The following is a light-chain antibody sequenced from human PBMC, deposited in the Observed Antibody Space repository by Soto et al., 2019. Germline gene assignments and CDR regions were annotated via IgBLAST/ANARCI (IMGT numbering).Light chain of an antibody. CDR3: QQYGGSVPYT. V-gene: IGKV3-20*01. Sequence: EIVLTQSPGTLSLSPGERATLSCRASQSVSNSYLAWSQQKPGQAPRLLIYGASSRATGIPDRFRGSGSGTDCTLTISRLEPEDSAVYYCQQYGGSVPYTCGQGTNLEIK. J-gene: IGKJ2*01. CDR2: GAS. CDR1: QSVSNSY.